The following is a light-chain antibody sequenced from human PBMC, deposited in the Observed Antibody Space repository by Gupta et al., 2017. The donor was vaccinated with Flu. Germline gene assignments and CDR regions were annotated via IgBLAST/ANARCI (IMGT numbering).Light chain of an antibody. Sequence: QSALTQPPPASGSPGQSASIPCTGASSDVGGYNYFSWYQQHPGKAPKLMIYAVTERPSGVPDRFSCSQSENTASLTVSGLQPDDEADYYCSSYAGSHIRVFGTGTKVTVL. CDR3: SSYAGSHIRV. J-gene: IGLJ1*01. CDR1: SSDVGGYNY. V-gene: IGLV2-8*01. CDR2: AVT.